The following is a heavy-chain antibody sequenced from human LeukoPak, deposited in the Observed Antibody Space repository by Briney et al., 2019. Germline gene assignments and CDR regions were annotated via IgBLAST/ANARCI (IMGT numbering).Heavy chain of an antibody. D-gene: IGHD2-21*01. CDR2: IYTSGST. V-gene: IGHV4-4*07. CDR3: ARGLWFPTYNWFDP. CDR1: GGSISSYY. Sequence: SETLSLTCTVSGGSISSYYWSWIRQPAGKGLEWIGRIYTSGSTNYNPSLKSRVTMSVDTSKNQFSLKLSSVTAADTAVYYCARGLWFPTYNWFDPWGQGTLVTVSS. J-gene: IGHJ5*02.